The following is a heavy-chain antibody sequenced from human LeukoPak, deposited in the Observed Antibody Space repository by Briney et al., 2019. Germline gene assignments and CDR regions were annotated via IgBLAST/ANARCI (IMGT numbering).Heavy chain of an antibody. CDR1: GFTFDDYA. V-gene: IGHV3-9*03. J-gene: IGHJ4*02. Sequence: PGRSLRLSCAASGFTFDDYAMHWVRQAPGKGLEWVSGISWNSGSIDYADSVKGRFTISRDNAKNSLYLQMNSLRAEDMALYYCAKVRYFSGWYYFDYWGQGTLVTVSS. D-gene: IGHD6-19*01. CDR2: ISWNSGSI. CDR3: AKVRYFSGWYYFDY.